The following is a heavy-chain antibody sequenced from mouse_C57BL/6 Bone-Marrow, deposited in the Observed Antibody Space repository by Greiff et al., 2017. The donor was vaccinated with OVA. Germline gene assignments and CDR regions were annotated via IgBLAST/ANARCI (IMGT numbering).Heavy chain of an antibody. CDR1: GYTFTSYW. Sequence: VKLQQPGAELVRPGSSVKLSCKASGYTFTSYWMDWVKQRPGQGLEWIGNIYPSDSETHYNQKFKDKATLTVDKSSSTAYMQLSSLTSEDSAVYYCAREGDMVTTRDYAMDYWGQGTSGTVSS. V-gene: IGHV1-61*01. CDR3: AREGDMVTTRDYAMDY. J-gene: IGHJ4*01. CDR2: IYPSDSET. D-gene: IGHD2-2*01.